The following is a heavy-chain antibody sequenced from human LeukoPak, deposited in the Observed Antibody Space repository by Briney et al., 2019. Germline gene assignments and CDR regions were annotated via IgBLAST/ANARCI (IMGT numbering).Heavy chain of an antibody. CDR3: ATEITPYYYMDV. CDR2: IRYDGSNK. Sequence: GGSLRLSCTASGFTFGDYAMTWVRQAPGKGLEWVAFIRYDGSNKYYADSVKGRFTISRDNSKNTLYLQMNSLRADDTAVYYCATEITPYYYMDVWGKGTTVTVSS. J-gene: IGHJ6*03. V-gene: IGHV3-30*02. CDR1: GFTFGDYA. D-gene: IGHD5-24*01.